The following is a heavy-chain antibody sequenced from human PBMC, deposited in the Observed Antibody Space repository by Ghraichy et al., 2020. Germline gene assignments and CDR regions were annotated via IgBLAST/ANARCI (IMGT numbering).Heavy chain of an antibody. CDR1: GFDFTSSA. J-gene: IGHJ4*02. D-gene: IGHD2-2*01. Sequence: GGSLRLSCAASGFDFTSSAMDWVRQVSGKGLEWVAFISNVDGNTKNSVESVKGRFTISRDNSKNTVFLQMDSLRVEDTAVYYCARGAEYAFDLWGQGTLVTVSS. CDR2: ISNVDGNTK. V-gene: IGHV3-30*02. CDR3: ARGAEYAFDL.